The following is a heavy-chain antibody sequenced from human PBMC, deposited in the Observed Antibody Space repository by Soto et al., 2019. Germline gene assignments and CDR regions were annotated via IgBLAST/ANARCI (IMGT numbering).Heavy chain of an antibody. V-gene: IGHV4-59*01. CDR2: IYYSGST. D-gene: IGHD1-26*01. CDR1: GGSISSYY. Sequence: SETLSLTCTVPGGSISSYYWSWIRQPPGKGLEWIGYIYYSGSTNYNPSLKSRVTISVDTSKNQFSLKLSSVTAADTAVYYCARAISGSHEAFDIWGQGTMVTVSS. J-gene: IGHJ3*02. CDR3: ARAISGSHEAFDI.